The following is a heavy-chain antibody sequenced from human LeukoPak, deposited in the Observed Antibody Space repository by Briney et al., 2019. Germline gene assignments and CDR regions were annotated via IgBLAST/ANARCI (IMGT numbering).Heavy chain of an antibody. J-gene: IGHJ3*02. D-gene: IGHD5-12*01. V-gene: IGHV3-21*01. CDR1: GGSISSSSYY. CDR3: VAGGFQYTFDI. CDR2: IGTRRTSI. Sequence: PSETLSLTCTVSGGSISSSSYYWGWVRPTPGKGLEWVSSIGTRRTSIYYADSVKGRFTISRDNAKNALYLQMNSLRAEDTAVYYCVAGGFQYTFDIWGQGTRVTVSS.